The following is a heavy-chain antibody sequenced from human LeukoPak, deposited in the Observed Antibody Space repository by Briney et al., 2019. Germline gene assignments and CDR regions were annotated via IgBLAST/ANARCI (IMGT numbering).Heavy chain of an antibody. Sequence: GGSLRLSCAASGFTFDDYAMHWVRQAPGKGLEWLSYINSNSSKIWYADSVKGRFTTSRDNAKNSQYLQMNSLRDEDTAVYFCARGTMMNWGQGTLVTVSS. J-gene: IGHJ4*02. CDR1: GFTFDDYA. CDR3: ARGTMMN. D-gene: IGHD1-14*01. V-gene: IGHV3-48*02. CDR2: INSNSSKI.